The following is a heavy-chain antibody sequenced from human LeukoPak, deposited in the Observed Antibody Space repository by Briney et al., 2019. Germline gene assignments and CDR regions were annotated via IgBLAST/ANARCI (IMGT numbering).Heavy chain of an antibody. V-gene: IGHV3-23*01. D-gene: IGHD2-15*01. CDR2: IISSGGRT. CDR1: GFTFSSYA. J-gene: IGHJ4*02. Sequence: GGSLTLSCAASGFTFSSYAMSWVRQAPGKGLEWVSGIISSGGRTYYGDSVKGRFIISRDNSKNTLSLQMNSLRAEDTAVYYCAKVSSPTGYCGGGSCAFDYWGQGTLVTVSS. CDR3: AKVSSPTGYCGGGSCAFDY.